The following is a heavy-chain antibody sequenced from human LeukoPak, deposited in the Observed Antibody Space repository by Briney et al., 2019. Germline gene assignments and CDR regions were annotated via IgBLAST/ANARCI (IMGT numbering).Heavy chain of an antibody. CDR1: GFTFSSYW. V-gene: IGHV3-7*01. Sequence: GGSLRLSCAASGFTFSSYWMSWVRQAPGKGLEWVANIKQDGSEKYHVDSVNGRFTISRNNAKNTVYLQMNSLRAEDTAVYYCAIAEIYDYVWGSYRYTNFDYWGQGTLVTVSS. D-gene: IGHD3-16*02. CDR3: AIAEIYDYVWGSYRYTNFDY. CDR2: IKQDGSEK. J-gene: IGHJ4*02.